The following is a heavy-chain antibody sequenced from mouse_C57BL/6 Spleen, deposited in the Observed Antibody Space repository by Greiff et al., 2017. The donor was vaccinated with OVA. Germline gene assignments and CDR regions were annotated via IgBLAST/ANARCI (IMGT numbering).Heavy chain of an antibody. V-gene: IGHV1-26*01. J-gene: IGHJ1*03. Sequence: VQLQQSGPELVKPGASVKISCKASGYTFTDYYMNWVKQSHGKSLEWIGDINPNNGGTSYNQKFKGKATLTVDKSSSTAYMELRSLTSEDSAVYYCARYGAFYWYFDVWGTGTTVTVSS. CDR1: GYTFTDYY. CDR2: INPNNGGT. D-gene: IGHD1-1*01. CDR3: ARYGAFYWYFDV.